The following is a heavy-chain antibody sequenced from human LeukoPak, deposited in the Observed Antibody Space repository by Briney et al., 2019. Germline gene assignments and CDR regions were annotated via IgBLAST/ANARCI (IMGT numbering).Heavy chain of an antibody. CDR1: GFTFDDYA. CDR2: ISWNSDNI. Sequence: PGGSLRLSCAASGFTFDDYAMHWVRQAPGKGLEWVSGISWNSDNIGYADSVKGRFTISRDNAKNSLYLQMNSLRAEDMALYYCARDIEYADTNAFATWGQGTMVSVSS. V-gene: IGHV3-9*03. D-gene: IGHD2-2*01. J-gene: IGHJ3*02. CDR3: ARDIEYADTNAFAT.